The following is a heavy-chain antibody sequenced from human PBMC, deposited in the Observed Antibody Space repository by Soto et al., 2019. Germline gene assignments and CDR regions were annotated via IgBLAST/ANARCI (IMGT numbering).Heavy chain of an antibody. CDR2: ISSSGVST. CDR1: GFTFSSYA. Sequence: GGSLRLSCAASGFTFSSYAMSWVRQAPGKGLNWVSAISSSGVSTYYADSVKGRFTISRDNSKNTLYLQMNSLRAEDTAVYYCAKRTYDNSGYQDYWGQGTLVTVSS. CDR3: AKRTYDNSGYQDY. V-gene: IGHV3-23*01. D-gene: IGHD3-22*01. J-gene: IGHJ4*02.